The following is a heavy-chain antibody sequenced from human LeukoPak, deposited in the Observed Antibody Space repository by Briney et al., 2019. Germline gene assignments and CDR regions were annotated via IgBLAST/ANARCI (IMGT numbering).Heavy chain of an antibody. D-gene: IGHD6-13*01. CDR3: ARDTGYSSSWSRNNWFDP. CDR1: GGSISSHY. J-gene: IGHJ5*02. Sequence: SETLSLTCTVSGGSISSHYWSWIRQPPGKGLEWIRYIYYSGSTNYNPSLKSRVTISVDTSKNQFSLKLSSVTAADTAVYYCARDTGYSSSWSRNNWFDPWGQGTLVTVSS. CDR2: IYYSGST. V-gene: IGHV4-59*11.